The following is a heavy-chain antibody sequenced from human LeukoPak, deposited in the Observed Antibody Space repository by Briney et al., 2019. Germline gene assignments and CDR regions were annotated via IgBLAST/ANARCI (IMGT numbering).Heavy chain of an antibody. CDR3: ARDGTPIYSSGRVCVDV. J-gene: IGHJ6*04. CDR1: GFIFSTYE. V-gene: IGHV3-48*03. D-gene: IGHD6-25*01. CDR2: ISYSGHTI. Sequence: PGGSLRLSCGASGFIFSTYEVNWVRQAPGKGLEGVSYISYSGHTIYYADSVKGRFTISRDNAKTSLYLQMNSLRGEATAISYCARDGTPIYSSGRVCVDVWGKGTTVTISS.